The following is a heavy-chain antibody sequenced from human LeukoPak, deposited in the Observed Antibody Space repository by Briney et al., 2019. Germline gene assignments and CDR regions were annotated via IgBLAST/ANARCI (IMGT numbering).Heavy chain of an antibody. Sequence: SETLSLTCTVSGGSISSSSYYWSWIRQPPGKGLEWIGEINHSGSTNYNPSLKSRVTISVDTSKNQFSLKLSSVTAADTAVYYCARRPRRSYVVTANWYFDLWGRGTLVTVSS. J-gene: IGHJ2*01. D-gene: IGHD2-21*02. V-gene: IGHV4-39*07. CDR3: ARRPRRSYVVTANWYFDL. CDR1: GGSISSSSYY. CDR2: INHSGST.